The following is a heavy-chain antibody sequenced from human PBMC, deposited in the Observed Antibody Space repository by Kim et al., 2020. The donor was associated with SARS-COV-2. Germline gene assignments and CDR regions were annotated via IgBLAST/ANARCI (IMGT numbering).Heavy chain of an antibody. Sequence: YPNPSLKSRVTISVDTSKSPCSLKLSSVTAADTAVYYCARETRWLRLLDYWGQGTLVTVSS. CDR3: ARETRWLRLLDY. V-gene: IGHV4-31*02. J-gene: IGHJ4*02. D-gene: IGHD5-12*01.